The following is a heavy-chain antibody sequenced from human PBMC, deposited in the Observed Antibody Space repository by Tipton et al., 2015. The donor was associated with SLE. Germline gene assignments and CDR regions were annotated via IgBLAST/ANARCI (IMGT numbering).Heavy chain of an antibody. V-gene: IGHV1-2*06. D-gene: IGHD2-15*01. CDR2: INPNSGGT. Sequence: QLVQSGAEVKKPGASVKVSCKASGYTFTGYYMHWVRQAPGQGLEWMGRINPNSGGTNYAQKFQGRVTMTRDTSISTAYMELSRLRSDDTAVYYCARGAFVLGDIVVVVDYYYGMDVWGQGTTVTVSS. J-gene: IGHJ6*02. CDR3: ARGAFVLGDIVVVVDYYYGMDV. CDR1: GYTFTGYY.